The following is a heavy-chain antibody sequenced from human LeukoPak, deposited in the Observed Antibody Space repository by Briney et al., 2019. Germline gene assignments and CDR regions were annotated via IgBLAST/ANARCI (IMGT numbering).Heavy chain of an antibody. D-gene: IGHD1-26*01. CDR3: ARDRRGSFYTFDL. CDR1: GASINGYF. CDR2: VSHTGAT. J-gene: IGHJ3*01. V-gene: IGHV4-59*01. Sequence: PSETLSLTCSVSGASINGYFWNWVRQTPEKRLEWIGYVSHTGATTSNPTLKSRVSITIDTSKSQISLTMTPVTAADSALYYCARDRRGSFYTFDLWGPGTIVSVS.